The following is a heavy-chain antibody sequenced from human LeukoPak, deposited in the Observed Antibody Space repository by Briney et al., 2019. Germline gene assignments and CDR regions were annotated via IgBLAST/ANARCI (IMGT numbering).Heavy chain of an antibody. V-gene: IGHV3-74*01. Sequence: PGGSLRLSCAASGLTFSSHWMHWVRQAPGKGLVWVSRITNDGSSTTYADSVMGRFTISRDNAKNMLYLQVNSLRAEDTAVYYCARDTRTFDNWGQGTLVTVSS. CDR3: ARDTRTFDN. CDR1: GLTFSSHW. D-gene: IGHD1-26*01. J-gene: IGHJ4*02. CDR2: ITNDGSST.